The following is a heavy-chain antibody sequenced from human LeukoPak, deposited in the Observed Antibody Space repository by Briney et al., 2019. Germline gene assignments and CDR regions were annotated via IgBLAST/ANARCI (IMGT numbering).Heavy chain of an antibody. J-gene: IGHJ3*02. Sequence: ASVKVSCKASGGTFSSYAISWVRQAPGQGLEWMGRIIPILGIANYAQKFQGRVTITADKSTSTAYMELSSLRSEDTAVYYCARFSEYYYDSSGRGAIWGQGTMVTVSS. CDR1: GGTFSSYA. CDR3: ARFSEYYYDSSGRGAI. D-gene: IGHD3-22*01. V-gene: IGHV1-69*04. CDR2: IIPILGIA.